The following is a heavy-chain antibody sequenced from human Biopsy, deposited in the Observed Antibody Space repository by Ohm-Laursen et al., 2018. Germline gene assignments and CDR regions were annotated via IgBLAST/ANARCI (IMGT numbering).Heavy chain of an antibody. CDR1: GFSFRIYY. CDR2: IRGDGYEK. CDR3: ARDRSSSSDNSGFHRIGRYFYHGLDV. J-gene: IGHJ6*02. Sequence: SLRLSCAASGFSFRIYYMTWVRQTPGKGLEWVANIRGDGYEKNYVDSVKGRFTISRDNAKNSVFLQMSSLRVEDTGVYYCARDRSSSSDNSGFHRIGRYFYHGLDVWGQGTTVTVSS. D-gene: IGHD3-22*01. V-gene: IGHV3-7*01.